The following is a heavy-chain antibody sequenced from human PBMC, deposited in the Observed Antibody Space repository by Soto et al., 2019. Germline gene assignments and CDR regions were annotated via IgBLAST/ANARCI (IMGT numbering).Heavy chain of an antibody. CDR1: GYTFTGYY. V-gene: IGHV1-2*04. J-gene: IGHJ6*02. D-gene: IGHD6-19*01. CDR3: ARLNMRSGYYYYGMDV. CDR2: INPNSGGT. Sequence: VKVSCKASGYTFTGYYMHWVRQAPGQGLEWMGWINPNSGGTNYAQKFQGWVTMTRDTSISTAYMELSRLRSDDTAVYYCARLNMRSGYYYYGMDVWGQGTTVTVSS.